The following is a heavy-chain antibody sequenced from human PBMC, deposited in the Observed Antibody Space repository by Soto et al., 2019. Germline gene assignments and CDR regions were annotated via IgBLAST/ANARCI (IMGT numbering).Heavy chain of an antibody. V-gene: IGHV3-53*01. CDR3: VSRIPSWVFDY. D-gene: IGHD2-21*01. Sequence: TLRLSCGAPGLSVNDYYIGWVRQAPGRGLEWVSVMYARADTNYPDSVKGRFTISRDKPENTLYLQMNRLRDEDTGVYFCVSRIPSWVFDYWGLGTLVTVS. CDR2: MYARADT. CDR1: GLSVNDYY. J-gene: IGHJ4*01.